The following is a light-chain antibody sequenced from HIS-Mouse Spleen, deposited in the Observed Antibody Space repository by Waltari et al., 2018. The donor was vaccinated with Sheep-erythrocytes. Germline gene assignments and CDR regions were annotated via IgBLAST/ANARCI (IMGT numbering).Light chain of an antibody. J-gene: IGLJ3*02. CDR2: QDS. CDR1: KLGVKY. V-gene: IGLV3-1*01. Sequence: SYELTQPPSVSVSPGQTASITCPADKLGVKYACCYQQKPGQSPGLFIYQDSKRPSGIPERFSGSNSGNTATLTISGTQAMDEADYYCQAWDSSTAWVFGGGTKLTVL. CDR3: QAWDSSTAWV.